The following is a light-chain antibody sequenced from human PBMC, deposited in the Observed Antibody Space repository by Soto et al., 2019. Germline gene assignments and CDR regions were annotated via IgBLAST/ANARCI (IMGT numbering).Light chain of an antibody. Sequence: QSVLTQPPSVSAAPGQKVTISCSGSSSNIGNNAVNWYQQLPGKAPKLLIHDDNRESSGFSHRFSGSNSGTSASLAISDLQSEDEAQYYCAAWDDSPNGPVFGGGTKLTVL. CDR3: AAWDDSPNGPV. J-gene: IGLJ3*02. CDR1: SSNIGNNA. CDR2: DDN. V-gene: IGLV1-36*01.